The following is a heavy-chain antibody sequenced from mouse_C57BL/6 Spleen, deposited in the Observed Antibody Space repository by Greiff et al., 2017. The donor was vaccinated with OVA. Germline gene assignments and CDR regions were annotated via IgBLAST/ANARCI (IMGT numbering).Heavy chain of an antibody. CDR3: ARMGIHYYGSSYDYAMDY. J-gene: IGHJ4*01. V-gene: IGHV1-55*01. CDR2: IYPGSGST. CDR1: GYTFTSYW. Sequence: QVQLQQPGAELVKPGASVKMSCKASGYTFTSYWITWVKQRPGQGLEWIGDIYPGSGSTNYNEKFKSKATLTVDTSSSTAYMQLSSLTSEDSAVYYCARMGIHYYGSSYDYAMDYWGQGTSVTVSS. D-gene: IGHD1-1*01.